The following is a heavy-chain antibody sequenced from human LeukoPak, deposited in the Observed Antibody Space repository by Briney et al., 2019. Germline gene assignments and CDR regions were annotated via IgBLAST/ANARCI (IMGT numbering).Heavy chain of an antibody. CDR1: GGSISSSSYY. D-gene: IGHD3-22*01. CDR2: IYYSGST. V-gene: IGHV4-39*07. Sequence: SETLSLTCTVSGGSISSSSYYWGWIRQTPGKGLEWIGSIYYSGSTYYNPSLKSRVTISVDTSKNQFSLKLSSVTAADTAVYYCARGYYDSSGYPVEDYFDYWGQGTLVTVSS. CDR3: ARGYYDSSGYPVEDYFDY. J-gene: IGHJ4*02.